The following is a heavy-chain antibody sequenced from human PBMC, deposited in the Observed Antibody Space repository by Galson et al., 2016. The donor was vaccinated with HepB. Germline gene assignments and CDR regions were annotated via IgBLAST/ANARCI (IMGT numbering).Heavy chain of an antibody. CDR3: ARDIGYYAMDI. V-gene: IGHV3-7*01. CDR2: INQDGSET. CDR1: GFTFSKYY. Sequence: SLRLSCASSGFTFSKYYMDWVRQAPGKGLEWLAVINQDGSETYYVDSVKGRFTISRDNAKNSLYLQLNSLRDEDTAMYYCARDIGYYAMDIWGQGTTVTVSS. D-gene: IGHD3-16*02. J-gene: IGHJ6*02.